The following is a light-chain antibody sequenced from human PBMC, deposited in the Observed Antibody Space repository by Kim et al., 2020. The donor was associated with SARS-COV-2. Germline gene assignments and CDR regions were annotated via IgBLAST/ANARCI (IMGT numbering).Light chain of an antibody. CDR3: QQRCNWPLT. CDR2: YAS. J-gene: IGKJ4*01. V-gene: IGKV3-11*01. CDR1: QTVNFF. Sequence: LSPGDTATLSCRASQTVNFFLASYHQKPGRAPRLLIYYASSRATGIPARFIGSGSGTAFSLTISSLEPDDSSIYYCQQRCNWPLTFGGGTKVDIK.